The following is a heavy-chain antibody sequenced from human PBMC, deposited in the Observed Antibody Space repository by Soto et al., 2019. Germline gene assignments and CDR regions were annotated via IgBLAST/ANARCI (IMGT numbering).Heavy chain of an antibody. D-gene: IGHD3-22*01. CDR2: IRANGGSD. Sequence: PXVSLRLFCAASGFSFSSYAMRWVRQAPGKGLEWVSAIRANGGSDYSADSVKGRFTISRDQSKNTLYLQMNSLRVEDTAVYYCTPDMTVVACNWFDPWAQGTLVTVPS. CDR3: TPDMTVVACNWFDP. V-gene: IGHV3-23*01. CDR1: GFSFSSYA. J-gene: IGHJ5*02.